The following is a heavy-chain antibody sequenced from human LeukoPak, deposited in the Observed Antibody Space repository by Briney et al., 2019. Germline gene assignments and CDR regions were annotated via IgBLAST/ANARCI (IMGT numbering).Heavy chain of an antibody. CDR2: IIPIFGTA. D-gene: IGHD6-19*01. Sequence: SSVKVPCKASGGTFSSYAISWVRQAPGQGLEWMGRIIPIFGTANYAQKFQGRVTITTDESTSTAYMELSSLRSEDTAVYYCARDYRVAGVQFDYWGQGTLVTVSS. CDR1: GGTFSSYA. J-gene: IGHJ4*02. CDR3: ARDYRVAGVQFDY. V-gene: IGHV1-69*05.